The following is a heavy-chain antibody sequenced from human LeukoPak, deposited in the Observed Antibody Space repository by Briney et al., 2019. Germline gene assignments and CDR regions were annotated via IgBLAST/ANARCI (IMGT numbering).Heavy chain of an antibody. CDR2: ISSSGSTI. J-gene: IGHJ6*03. D-gene: IGHD3-10*01. Sequence: PGGSLRLSCAASGFTFSDYYMGWLRQAPGKGLEWVSYISSSGSTIYYADSVKGRFTISRDNAKNSLYLQMNSLRAEDTAVYYCASPDYYGSGSYYYYMDVWGKGTTVTVSS. CDR1: GFTFSDYY. V-gene: IGHV3-11*01. CDR3: ASPDYYGSGSYYYYMDV.